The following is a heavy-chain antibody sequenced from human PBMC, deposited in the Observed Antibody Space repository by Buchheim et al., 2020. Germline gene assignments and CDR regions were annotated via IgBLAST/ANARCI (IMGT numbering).Heavy chain of an antibody. J-gene: IGHJ4*02. V-gene: IGHV3-21*01. CDR2: ITSSGSHI. Sequence: EVQVVESGGGLVKPGGSLRLSCAASGFTFSTSSMCWVRQAPGKGLGWVSFITSSGSHIYYADSVKGRFTISRDNAKNSLYLQMNSLRVEDTAVYYCARVSDGTGTRPIDYWGQGTL. CDR1: GFTFSTSS. D-gene: IGHD3-10*01. CDR3: ARVSDGTGTRPIDY.